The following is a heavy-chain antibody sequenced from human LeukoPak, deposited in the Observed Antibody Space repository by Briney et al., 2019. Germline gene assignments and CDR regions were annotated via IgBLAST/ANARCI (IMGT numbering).Heavy chain of an antibody. V-gene: IGHV1-2*02. CDR1: GYSFTGYY. CDR2: INPNSGGK. J-gene: IGHJ4*02. CDR3: AREAFAAGKNFDY. D-gene: IGHD3-10*01. Sequence: ASVKVSCKPSGYSFTGYYMRWVRQAPGEGLEWMGWINPNSGGKNYAQKFQGRVTMTRDASTGTVYMDLISLRSEDTAVYYCAREAFAAGKNFDYWGQGTQVTVSS.